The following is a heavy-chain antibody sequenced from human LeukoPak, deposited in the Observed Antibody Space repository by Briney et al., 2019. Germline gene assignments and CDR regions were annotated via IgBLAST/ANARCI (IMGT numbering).Heavy chain of an antibody. J-gene: IGHJ4*02. D-gene: IGHD3-22*01. V-gene: IGHV1-3*01. CDR3: ARDLSTWYYYDSSGYYLDY. CDR1: GYTFTSYA. Sequence: ASVKVSCKASGYTFTSYAMHWVRQAHGQRLEWMGWINAGNGNTKYSQKFQGRVTITRDTSASTAYMELSSLRSEDTAVYYCARDLSTWYYYDSSGYYLDYWGQGTLVTVSS. CDR2: INAGNGNT.